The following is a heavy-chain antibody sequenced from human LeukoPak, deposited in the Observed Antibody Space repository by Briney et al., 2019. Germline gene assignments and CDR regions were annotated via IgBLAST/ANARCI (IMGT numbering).Heavy chain of an antibody. D-gene: IGHD5-18*01. CDR2: IFYTGST. CDR1: GGSISSYY. V-gene: IGHV4-59*01. Sequence: SETLSLTCTVSGGSISSYYWSWIRQPPGKGLEWIGYIFYTGSTNYNPSLKSRVTISVDTSKNQFSLKLNSVSAADTAVYYCARDLRGYWHDRDDYWGQGTLVTVSS. J-gene: IGHJ4*02. CDR3: ARDLRGYWHDRDDY.